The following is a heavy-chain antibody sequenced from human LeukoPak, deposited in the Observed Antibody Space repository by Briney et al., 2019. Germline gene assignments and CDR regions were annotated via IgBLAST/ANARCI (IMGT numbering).Heavy chain of an antibody. J-gene: IGHJ5*02. CDR2: ISGSGGST. CDR3: AKDRVGKYQLLCARNNWFDP. D-gene: IGHD2-2*01. CDR1: GFTFSSYA. V-gene: IGHV3-23*01. Sequence: VGGLRLSCAASGFTFSSYAMSWVRQAPGKGLEWVSAISGSGGSTYYADSVKGRFTISRDNSKNTPYLQMNSLRAEDTAVYYCAKDRVGKYQLLCARNNWFDPWGQGTLVTVSS.